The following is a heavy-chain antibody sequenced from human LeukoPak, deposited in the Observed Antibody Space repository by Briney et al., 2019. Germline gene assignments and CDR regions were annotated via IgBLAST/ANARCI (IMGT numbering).Heavy chain of an antibody. V-gene: IGHV3-48*02. CDR1: GFTFSSYS. D-gene: IGHD6-13*01. CDR3: ARDNLYSSSWYGFGWFDP. CDR2: ISSSSSTI. J-gene: IGHJ5*02. Sequence: GGSLRLSCAASGFTFSSYSMNWVRQAPGKGLEWVSYISSSSSTIYYADSVKGRFTISRDNAKNSLYLQMNGLRDEDTAVYYCARDNLYSSSWYGFGWFDPWGQGTLVTVSS.